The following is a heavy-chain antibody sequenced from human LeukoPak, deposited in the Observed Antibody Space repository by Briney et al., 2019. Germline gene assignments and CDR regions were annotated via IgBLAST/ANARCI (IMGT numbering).Heavy chain of an antibody. CDR3: AREAEVPSTSAGFVI. J-gene: IGHJ3*02. CDR2: IHYTGAT. Sequence: SQTLSLTCTVSGVSISRSDYWSWIRQAPGKGLEWVGYIHYTGATYYNPSLKSRLTLSLDTSKNQFSLKLSSVTAADTAVYSCAREAEVPSTSAGFVIWGQGTVVTAPS. V-gene: IGHV4-31*03. D-gene: IGHD2/OR15-2a*01. CDR1: GVSISRSDY.